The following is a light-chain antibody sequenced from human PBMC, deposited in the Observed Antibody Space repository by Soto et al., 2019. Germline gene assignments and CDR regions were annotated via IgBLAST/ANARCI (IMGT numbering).Light chain of an antibody. CDR1: QSISSW. J-gene: IGKJ1*01. CDR3: QQYNGYSWT. V-gene: IGKV1-5*03. Sequence: DIQMTQSPSTLSASVGDRVTITCRASQSISSWLAWYQQKPGKAPKPLIYKASSLESGVPSRFSGSGSGTEFTLTIYSLQPDDFATYYCQQYNGYSWTFGQGTKVDVK. CDR2: KAS.